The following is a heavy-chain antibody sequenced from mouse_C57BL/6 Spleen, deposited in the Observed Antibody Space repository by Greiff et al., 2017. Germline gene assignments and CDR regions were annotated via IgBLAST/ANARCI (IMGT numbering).Heavy chain of an antibody. CDR2: FHPYNDDT. D-gene: IGHD1-1*01. CDR1: GYTFTTYP. V-gene: IGHV1-47*01. CDR3: ARGGYGSSYLFAC. J-gene: IGHJ3*01. Sequence: VQLLQSGAELVKPGASVKMSCKASGYTFTTYPIAWMQQNHGKSLEWIGNFHPYNDDTKYNEKFKGKVTLTVEKSSSTVYLELSRLTSDDSAVYYCARGGYGSSYLFACWGQGTLVTVSA.